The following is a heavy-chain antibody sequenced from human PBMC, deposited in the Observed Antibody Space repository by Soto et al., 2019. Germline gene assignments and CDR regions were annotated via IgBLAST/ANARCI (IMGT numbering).Heavy chain of an antibody. D-gene: IGHD6-13*01. CDR3: AAGISAAGDY. CDR1: GFPFTNYW. J-gene: IGHJ4*02. Sequence: PGGSLRLSCAVSGFPFTNYWLHWVRQAPGKGLVWVSRVHSDGSSISYADSVKGRFTISRDNAKNTLYLQMNSLRADDTGVYYCAAGISAAGDYWGQGTPVTVSS. V-gene: IGHV3-74*01. CDR2: VHSDGSSI.